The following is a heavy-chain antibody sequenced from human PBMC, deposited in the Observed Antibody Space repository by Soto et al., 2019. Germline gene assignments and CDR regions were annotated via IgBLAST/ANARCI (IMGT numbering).Heavy chain of an antibody. CDR1: GYSFTSKG. CDR2: ISVNNGKT. Sequence: QVQLVQSGPEVRKPGASVKVSCKASGYSFTSKGITWVRQAPGQGPEWMGWISVNNGKTNYAQKFQDRVPLTTDTSTSTAYMELRSLTSDDTAVYFFARRGDHFGNSAFYYYFDHWGQGTLVNVSS. V-gene: IGHV1-18*01. D-gene: IGHD3-22*01. CDR3: ARRGDHFGNSAFYYYFDH. J-gene: IGHJ4*02.